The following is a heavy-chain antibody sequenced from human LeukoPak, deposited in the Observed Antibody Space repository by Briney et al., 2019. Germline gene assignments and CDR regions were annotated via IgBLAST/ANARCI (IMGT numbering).Heavy chain of an antibody. Sequence: PSETLSLTCAVYGGSFSGYYWSWIRQPPGKGLEWIGEINHSGSTNYNPSLKSRVTISVDTSKNQFSLKLSSVTAADTAVYYCARMARGYGSGSYRSYYYMDVWGKGTTVTISS. J-gene: IGHJ6*03. CDR1: GGSFSGYY. V-gene: IGHV4-34*01. D-gene: IGHD3-10*01. CDR2: INHSGST. CDR3: ARMARGYGSGSYRSYYYMDV.